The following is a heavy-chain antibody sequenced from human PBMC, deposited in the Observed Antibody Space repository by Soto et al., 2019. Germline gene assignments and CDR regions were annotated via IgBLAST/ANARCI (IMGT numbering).Heavy chain of an antibody. CDR3: ARDPARGYSGYGPFDY. CDR2: ISWNSGSI. D-gene: IGHD5-12*01. CDR1: GFTFDDYA. Sequence: PGGSLRLSCAASGFTFDDYAMHWVRQAPGKGLEWVSGISWNSGSIGYADSVKGRFTISRDNAKNSLYLQMNSLRAEDTALYYCARDPARGYSGYGPFDYWGQGTLVTVSS. J-gene: IGHJ4*02. V-gene: IGHV3-9*01.